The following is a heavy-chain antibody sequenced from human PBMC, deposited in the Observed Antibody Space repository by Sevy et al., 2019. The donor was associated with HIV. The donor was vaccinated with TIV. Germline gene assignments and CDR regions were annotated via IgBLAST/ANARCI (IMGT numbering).Heavy chain of an antibody. CDR1: TFRVTDNY. CDR3: ARDRYYDASGYYYYYYGLDV. Sequence: GGSLRLSCAASTFRVTDNYTSWVRQAPGKGLEWVSTIYSGGSTFYADSVKGRFTISRDNSKNTLYLQMNSLRAEDTAVYYCARDRYYDASGYYYYYYGLDVWGQGTTVTVSS. V-gene: IGHV3-66*01. CDR2: IYSGGST. D-gene: IGHD3-22*01. J-gene: IGHJ6*02.